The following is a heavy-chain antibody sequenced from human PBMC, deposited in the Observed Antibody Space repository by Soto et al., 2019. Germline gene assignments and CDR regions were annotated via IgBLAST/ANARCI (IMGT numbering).Heavy chain of an antibody. CDR3: ARCRDAFGFDP. V-gene: IGHV4-31*03. CDR1: GGSINSGGYY. Sequence: QVQLQESGPGLVKPSETLSLTCNVSGGSINSGGYYWGWIRQLPGKGLEWIGYIHYRGTTSYNPALQGRVSLSRDTSGHHFSLKLNSVTAADTAVYYCARCRDAFGFDPWGQGTLVTVSS. D-gene: IGHD2-15*01. J-gene: IGHJ5*02. CDR2: IHYRGTT.